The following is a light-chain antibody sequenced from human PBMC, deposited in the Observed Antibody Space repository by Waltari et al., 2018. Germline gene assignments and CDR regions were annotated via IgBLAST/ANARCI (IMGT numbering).Light chain of an antibody. CDR2: DVT. J-gene: IGLJ2*01. V-gene: IGLV2-14*03. CDR1: NSDIGTYEF. CDR3: SSYSGSISLL. Sequence: QSALTQPASVSGSPGQSITISCTGTNSDIGTYEFVSWYQQHPGKAPKLIIYDVTKRPSGVSPRFSASKSGDAASLTISGLQSEDEADYYCSSYSGSISLLFGGGTKLTVL.